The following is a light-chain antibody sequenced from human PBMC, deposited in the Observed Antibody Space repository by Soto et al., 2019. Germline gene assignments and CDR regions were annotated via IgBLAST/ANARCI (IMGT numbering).Light chain of an antibody. Sequence: EVVLTQSPVPLSLSPGERATLSCRSSQSFRGLLAWYQQKPGQAPRLLIYYAYNRPTGIPPRFSGSGSGTDFTLTISSLEPEDSAVYYCQQRHMWPITFGQGTRLDIK. CDR2: YAY. V-gene: IGKV3-11*01. J-gene: IGKJ5*01. CDR1: QSFRGL. CDR3: QQRHMWPIT.